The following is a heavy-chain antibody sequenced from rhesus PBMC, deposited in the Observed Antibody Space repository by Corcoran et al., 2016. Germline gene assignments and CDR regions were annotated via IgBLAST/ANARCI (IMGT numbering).Heavy chain of an antibody. Sequence: QVQLRESGPGVVKPSETLSLTCAVSGGSISGAYDWSWIRQPPGKGLEWIGHLYGSHGTNTSNRSLKNRIIISKDASKNQFSLKLKSVTAADTAVYFCAKRVGPFDGWGQGVLVTVSS. J-gene: IGHJ4*01. V-gene: IGHV4-76*01. CDR1: GGSISGAYD. CDR2: LYGSHGTN. D-gene: IGHD3-3*01. CDR3: AKRVGPFDG.